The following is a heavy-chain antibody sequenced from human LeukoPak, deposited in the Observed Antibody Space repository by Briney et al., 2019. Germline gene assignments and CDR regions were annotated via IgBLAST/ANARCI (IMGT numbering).Heavy chain of an antibody. CDR1: GFTFSSYA. CDR2: ISGSGGST. V-gene: IGHV3-23*01. CDR3: AKVYDSSGYFFDY. Sequence: GGSLRLSCAASGFTFSSYAMSWVRQAPGKGLEWVSAISGSGGSTNYADSVKGRFTISRDNSKNTLYLQMNSLRAEDTAVYYCAKVYDSSGYFFDYWGQGTLVTVSS. J-gene: IGHJ4*02. D-gene: IGHD3-22*01.